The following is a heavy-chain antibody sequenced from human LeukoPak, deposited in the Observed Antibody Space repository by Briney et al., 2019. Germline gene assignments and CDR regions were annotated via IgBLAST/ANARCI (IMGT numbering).Heavy chain of an antibody. J-gene: IGHJ4*02. V-gene: IGHV3-30*04. CDR1: GFTFSSYA. CDR2: ISYDGSNK. Sequence: GRSLRLSCAASGFTFSSYAMHWDRQAPGKGLEWVAVISYDGSNKYYADSVKGRFTISRDNSKNTLYLQMNSLRAEDTAVYYCARDWGVWEYYYDSSGQYEGYWGQGTLVTVSS. D-gene: IGHD3-22*01. CDR3: ARDWGVWEYYYDSSGQYEGY.